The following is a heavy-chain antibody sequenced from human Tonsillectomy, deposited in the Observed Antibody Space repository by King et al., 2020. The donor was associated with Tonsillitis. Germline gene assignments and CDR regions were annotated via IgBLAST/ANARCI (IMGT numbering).Heavy chain of an antibody. CDR2: IDPSDSYT. V-gene: IGHV5-10-1*03. CDR1: GYSFYNQW. Sequence: QLVQSAAEVKKPGESLTISCKGSGYSFYNQWISWVRQMPGKGLEWVGRIDPSDSYTLYSPSFKGHVTISADKSVSTAFLHWSGPKASDTAMYYCARQREQHVEDTWGQGTLVTVSS. CDR3: ARQREQHVEDT. D-gene: IGHD6-13*01. J-gene: IGHJ5*02.